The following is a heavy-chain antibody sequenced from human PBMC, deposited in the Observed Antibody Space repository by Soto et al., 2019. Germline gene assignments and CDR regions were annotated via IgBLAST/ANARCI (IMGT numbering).Heavy chain of an antibody. CDR1: GGTFGNSA. CDR2: IIPIFPTP. D-gene: IGHD3-10*01. Sequence: QVQLVQSGAEVKKPGSSVTVSCKASGGTFGNSAISWVRQAPGQGLEWMGGIIPIFPTPDYAQKFQGRVTISVHQSTTTANMDLTSLRSEATAAYYCAGDKDRQQFGGNYYYGIDVWGQGTTVTVSS. J-gene: IGHJ6*02. V-gene: IGHV1-69*12. CDR3: AGDKDRQQFGGNYYYGIDV.